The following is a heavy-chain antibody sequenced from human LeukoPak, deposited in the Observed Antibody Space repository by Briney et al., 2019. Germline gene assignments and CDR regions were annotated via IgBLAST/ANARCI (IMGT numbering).Heavy chain of an antibody. CDR1: GGSITNNNYN. Sequence: PSETLSLTCTVSGGSITNNNYNWDWIRQPPGKGLEWIGDLYYSGSTHYNPSLKSRVTISVDTSKNQFSLKLNSVTAADTAVYYCARRGVDNWYFGLWGRGTLVSVSS. V-gene: IGHV4-39*01. J-gene: IGHJ2*01. D-gene: IGHD3-3*01. CDR3: ARRGVDNWYFGL. CDR2: LYYSGST.